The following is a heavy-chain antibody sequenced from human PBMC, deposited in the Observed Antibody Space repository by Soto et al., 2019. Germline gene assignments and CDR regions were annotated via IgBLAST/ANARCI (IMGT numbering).Heavy chain of an antibody. V-gene: IGHV1-2*02. J-gene: IGHJ6*02. CDR2: INPHSGST. D-gene: IGHD2-21*02. CDR1: GYSFTDDY. Sequence: QVQVVQSGAEVKKPGASVKISCKTSGYSFTDDYLHWVRQAPGQGLEWVGWINPHSGSTNFAQKFLGRVSRTRDTAISPAYMELFSLTSDDTAIYYCARAVYCGDDCYSYGMDVWGQGTTVTVSS. CDR3: ARAVYCGDDCYSYGMDV.